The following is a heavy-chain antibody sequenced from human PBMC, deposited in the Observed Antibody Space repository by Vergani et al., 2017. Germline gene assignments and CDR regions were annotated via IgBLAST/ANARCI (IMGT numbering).Heavy chain of an antibody. CDR2: IIPILGIA. CDR1: GGTFSSYT. J-gene: IGHJ6*02. D-gene: IGHD1-20*01. V-gene: IGHV1-69*02. Sequence: QVQLVQSGAEVTKPGSSVKVSCKASGGTFSSYTISWVRQAPGQGLEWMGRIIPILGIANYAQKFQGRVTITADKSTSTAYMELSSLRSEDTAVYYCASCSGQGITGTTDADVWGQGTTVTVSS. CDR3: ASCSGQGITGTTDADV.